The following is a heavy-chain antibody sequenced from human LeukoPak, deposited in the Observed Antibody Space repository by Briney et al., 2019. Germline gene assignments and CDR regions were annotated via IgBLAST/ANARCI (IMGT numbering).Heavy chain of an antibody. Sequence: QPGGSLRLSCAASGFTFSSYAMHWVRQAPGKGLEWVAVISYDGSNKYYADSVKGRFTISRDNSKNTLYLQMNSLRAEDTAVYYCARDAAIFGVVIGAFDIWGQGTMVTVSS. CDR2: ISYDGSNK. CDR1: GFTFSSYA. J-gene: IGHJ3*02. V-gene: IGHV3-30-3*01. D-gene: IGHD3-3*01. CDR3: ARDAAIFGVVIGAFDI.